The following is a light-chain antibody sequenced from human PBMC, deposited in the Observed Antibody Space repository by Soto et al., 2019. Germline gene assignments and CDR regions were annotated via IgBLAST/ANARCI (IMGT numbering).Light chain of an antibody. Sequence: GDRVTITCRASQSISSWLAWYQQKPGKAPKFLIYDASNLESGVPSRFSGSGSGTEFTLTISSLQPEDFATYYCQQSYNIPRTFGQGTKVDI. CDR2: DAS. CDR3: QQSYNIPRT. J-gene: IGKJ1*01. V-gene: IGKV1-5*01. CDR1: QSISSW.